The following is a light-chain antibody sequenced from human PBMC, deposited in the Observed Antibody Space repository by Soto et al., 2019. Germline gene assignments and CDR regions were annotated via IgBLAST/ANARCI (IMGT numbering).Light chain of an antibody. V-gene: IGLV2-8*01. CDR1: SSDVGAYKY. J-gene: IGLJ2*01. Sequence: QSALTQPPSASGSPGQSVTISCTGTSSDVGAYKYVSWYQQLPGKAPKLMIYEVSKRPSGVPDRFSGSKSGNTASLTVSGLQTEDEADYYCTSYAGSNNVVFGGGTKVPS. CDR2: EVS. CDR3: TSYAGSNNVV.